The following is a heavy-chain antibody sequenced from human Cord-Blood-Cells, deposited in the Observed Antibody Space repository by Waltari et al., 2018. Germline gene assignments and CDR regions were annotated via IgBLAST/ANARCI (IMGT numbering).Heavy chain of an antibody. CDR1: GGSISSSSYY. Sequence: QLQLQESGPGLVKPSETLSLTCTVSGGSISSSSYYWGWIRQPPGKGLEWIGSLYYSGSTYDNPSLRSRVTRSVDTSENQCSLKLGSVTAADTAVYYCAGFYYYGSGSYFDYWGQGTLVTVSS. D-gene: IGHD3-10*01. V-gene: IGHV4-39*01. J-gene: IGHJ4*02. CDR3: AGFYYYGSGSYFDY. CDR2: LYYSGST.